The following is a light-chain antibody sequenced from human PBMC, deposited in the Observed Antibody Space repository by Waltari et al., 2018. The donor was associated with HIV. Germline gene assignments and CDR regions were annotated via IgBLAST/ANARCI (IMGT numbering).Light chain of an antibody. V-gene: IGLV1-47*01. J-gene: IGLJ2*01. Sequence: QSVLTQTPSASGTPGQRVTISCSGSTSAIGNNYVYWSQQFPGTPPKVLIYKNDQRPSGGSDRFSASKSGTSASLAISGLRTEDESDFYCAAWDDIRSGWIFGGGTKLTVL. CDR1: TSAIGNNY. CDR2: KND. CDR3: AAWDDIRSGWI.